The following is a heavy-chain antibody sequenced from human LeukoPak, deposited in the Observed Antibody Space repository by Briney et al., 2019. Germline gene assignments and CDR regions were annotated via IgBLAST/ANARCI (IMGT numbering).Heavy chain of an antibody. CDR2: FYYSGST. CDR3: ARDLSNRGRDYYYYMDV. V-gene: IGHV4-39*07. J-gene: IGHJ6*03. Sequence: SETLSLTCTVSSGSITSTTYYWGWIRQPPGKGLEWIGSFYYSGSTYYNPSLKSRVTMSVDTSKNQFSLKLSSVTAADTAVYYCARDLSNRGRDYYYYMDVWGKGTTVTVSS. CDR1: SGSITSTTYY. D-gene: IGHD7-27*01.